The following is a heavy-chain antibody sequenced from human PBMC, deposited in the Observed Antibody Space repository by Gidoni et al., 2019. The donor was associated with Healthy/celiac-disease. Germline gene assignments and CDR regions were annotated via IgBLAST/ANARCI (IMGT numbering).Heavy chain of an antibody. D-gene: IGHD1-26*01. V-gene: IGHV4-61*02. Sequence: QVQLQESGPGLVKPSQTLSLTCTVSGGSISSGSYYWSWIRQPAGKGLEWIGRIYTSGSTNYNPSLKSRVTISVDTSKNQFSLKLSSVTAADTAVYYCARSKWELLFDYWGQGTLVTVSS. CDR1: GGSISSGSYY. CDR3: ARSKWELLFDY. J-gene: IGHJ4*02. CDR2: IYTSGST.